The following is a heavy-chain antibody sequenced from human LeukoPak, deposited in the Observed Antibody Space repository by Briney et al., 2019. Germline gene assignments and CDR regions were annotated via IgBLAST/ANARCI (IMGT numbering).Heavy chain of an antibody. CDR3: ARGELRASPLTYYYYGMDV. J-gene: IGHJ6*02. V-gene: IGHV4-59*12. CDR1: GGSISSYY. Sequence: PSETLSLTCTVSGGSISSYYWSWIRQPPGKGLEWIGYIYYSGSTNYNPSLKSRVTISVDTSKNQFSLKLSSVTAADTAVYYCARGELRASPLTYYYYGMDVWGQGTTVTVS. CDR2: IYYSGST. D-gene: IGHD1-26*01.